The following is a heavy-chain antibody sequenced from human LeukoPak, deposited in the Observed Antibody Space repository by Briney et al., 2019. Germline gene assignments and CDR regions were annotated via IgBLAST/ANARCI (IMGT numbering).Heavy chain of an antibody. V-gene: IGHV3-30*18. D-gene: IGHD3-9*01. J-gene: IGHJ5*02. CDR3: AKAFFDISWNWFAP. CDR2: ISYDGTNK. Sequence: GGSLRLSCAASGFTFNTFAMHWARQGPGKGLEWVALISYDGTNKLYADSVKGRFTISRDNSKNTLYLQMSSLRVEDTAIYYCAKAFFDISWNWFAPWGQGTLVTVSS. CDR1: GFTFNTFA.